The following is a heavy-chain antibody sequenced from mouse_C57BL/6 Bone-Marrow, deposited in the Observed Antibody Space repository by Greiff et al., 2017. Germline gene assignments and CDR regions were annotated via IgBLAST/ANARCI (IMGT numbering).Heavy chain of an antibody. V-gene: IGHV5-17*01. D-gene: IGHD1-1*01. CDR2: ISSGSSTI. Sequence: VKLVESGGGLVKPGGSLKLSCAASGFTFSDYGMHWVRQAPEKGLEWVAYISSGSSTIYYADTVKGRFTISRDNAKNTLFLQMTSLRSEDTAMYYCARSTTVVFWDFDVWGTGTTVTVSS. CDR3: ARSTTVVFWDFDV. CDR1: GFTFSDYG. J-gene: IGHJ1*03.